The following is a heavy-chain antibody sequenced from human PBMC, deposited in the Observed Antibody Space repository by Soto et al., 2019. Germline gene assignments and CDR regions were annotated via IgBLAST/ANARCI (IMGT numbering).Heavy chain of an antibody. CDR3: ANLGSGSYYGNFDY. CDR1: GFTFSSYG. J-gene: IGHJ4*02. CDR2: ISYDGSNK. D-gene: IGHD1-26*01. Sequence: GGSLRLSCAASGFTFSSYGMHWVRQAPGKGLEWVAVISYDGSNKYYADSVKGRFTISRDNSKNTLYLQMNSLRAEDTAVYYCANLGSGSYYGNFDYWGQGTLVTVSS. V-gene: IGHV3-30*18.